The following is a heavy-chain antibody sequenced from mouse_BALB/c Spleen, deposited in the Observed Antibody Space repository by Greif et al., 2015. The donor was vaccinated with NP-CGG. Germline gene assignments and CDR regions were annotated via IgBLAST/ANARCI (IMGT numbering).Heavy chain of an antibody. CDR1: GFNIKDTY. CDR3: ATVYYGNYADY. V-gene: IGHV14-3*02. CDR2: IDPANGNT. D-gene: IGHD2-1*01. J-gene: IGHJ2*01. Sequence: VHVKQSGTELVKPGASVKLSCTASGFNIKDTYMHWVKQRPEQGLEWIGRIDPANGNTKYDPKFQGKATITADTSSNTAYLQLSSLTSEDTAVYYCATVYYGNYADYWGQGTTLTVSS.